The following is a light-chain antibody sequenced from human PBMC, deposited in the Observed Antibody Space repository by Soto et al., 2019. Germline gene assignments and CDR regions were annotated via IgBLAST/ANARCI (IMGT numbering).Light chain of an antibody. V-gene: IGLV2-14*01. CDR3: SSYTSSSTYV. CDR2: EVS. CDR1: SSDVGGYNY. Sequence: QSALTQPASVCGSPGQSITISCTGTSSDVGGYNYVSWYQQYPGKAPKLMIYEVSNRPSGVSNRFSGSKSGNTASLTISGLQAEDEADYYCSSYTSSSTYVFGAGTKVTVL. J-gene: IGLJ1*01.